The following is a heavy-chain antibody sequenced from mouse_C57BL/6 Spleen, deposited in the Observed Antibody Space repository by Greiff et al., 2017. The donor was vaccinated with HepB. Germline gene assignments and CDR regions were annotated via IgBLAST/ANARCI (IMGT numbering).Heavy chain of an antibody. Sequence: VQLQQSGPGLVQPSQSLSITCTVSGFSLTSYGVHWVRQSPGKGLEWLGVIWSGGSTDYNAAFISRLSISKDNSKSQVFFKMNSLQADDTAIYYCARRGDYVPYYYAMDYWGQGTSVTVSS. CDR1: GFSLTSYG. CDR2: IWSGGST. V-gene: IGHV2-2*01. CDR3: ARRGDYVPYYYAMDY. J-gene: IGHJ4*01. D-gene: IGHD2-4*01.